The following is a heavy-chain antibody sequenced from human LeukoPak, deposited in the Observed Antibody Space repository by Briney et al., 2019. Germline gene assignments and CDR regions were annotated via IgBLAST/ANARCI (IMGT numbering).Heavy chain of an antibody. J-gene: IGHJ4*02. CDR3: ARSPRGYSGYDFVDY. CDR1: GGSISSYY. V-gene: IGHV4-4*07. CDR2: IYTSGST. D-gene: IGHD5-12*01. Sequence: PSEILSLTCTVSGGSISSYYWSWIRQPAGKGLEWIGRIYTSGSTNYNPSLKSRVTMSVDTSKNQFSLKLSSVTAADTAVYYCARSPRGYSGYDFVDYWGQGTPVTVSS.